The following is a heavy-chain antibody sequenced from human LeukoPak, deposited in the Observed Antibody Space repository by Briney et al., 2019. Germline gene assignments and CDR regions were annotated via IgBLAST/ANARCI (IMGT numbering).Heavy chain of an antibody. Sequence: GGSLRLSCAASGFTFSDYYMSWIRQAPGEGLEWVSYISSSSSYTNYADSVKGRFTISRDNAKNSLYLQMNSLRAEDTAVYYCARLGVRGSFDYWGQGTLVTVSS. CDR1: GFTFSDYY. J-gene: IGHJ4*02. D-gene: IGHD3-10*01. CDR2: ISSSSSYT. CDR3: ARLGVRGSFDY. V-gene: IGHV3-11*06.